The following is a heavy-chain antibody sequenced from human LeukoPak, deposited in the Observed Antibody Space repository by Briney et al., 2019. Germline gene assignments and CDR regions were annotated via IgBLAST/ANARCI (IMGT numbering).Heavy chain of an antibody. J-gene: IGHJ4*02. Sequence: GGSLRLSCAASGFTCSSYEMNWVRQAPGKGLEWVSYISSSGSTIYYADSVKGRFTISRDNAKNSLYLQMNSLRAEDTAVYYCASWPYSSSWYGHVYWGQGTLVTVSS. CDR3: ASWPYSSSWYGHVY. V-gene: IGHV3-48*03. CDR1: GFTCSSYE. D-gene: IGHD6-13*01. CDR2: ISSSGSTI.